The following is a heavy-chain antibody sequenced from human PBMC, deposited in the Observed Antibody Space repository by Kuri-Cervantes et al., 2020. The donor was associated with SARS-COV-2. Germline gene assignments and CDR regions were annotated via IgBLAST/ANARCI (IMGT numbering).Heavy chain of an antibody. Sequence: GESLKISCAASGFTFSSYAMTWVRQAQGKGLEWVSYISSSGSTIYYAVSVKGRFTISRDNAKNSLYLQRNSLRAEDTAVYYCERLGGGYYFDYWGQGTLVTVSS. CDR1: GFTFSSYA. V-gene: IGHV3-48*04. CDR3: ERLGGGYYFDY. D-gene: IGHD3-16*01. J-gene: IGHJ4*02. CDR2: ISSSGSTI.